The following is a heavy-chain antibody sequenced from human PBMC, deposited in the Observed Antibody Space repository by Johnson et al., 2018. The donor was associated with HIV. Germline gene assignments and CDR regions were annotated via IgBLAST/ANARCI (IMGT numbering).Heavy chain of an antibody. CDR2: ISNDGSNK. D-gene: IGHD3-22*01. CDR3: AREGYYSADAFDI. Sequence: QVQLVESGGGLVQPGGSLRVSCAASGFTFSTYAMHWVRQAPGKGLEWVAVISNDGSNKYYAQSVKGRFTISRDNSKNTLYLQMNSLRAEDTAVYYCAREGYYSADAFDIWGQGTMVTVSS. V-gene: IGHV3-30*04. J-gene: IGHJ3*02. CDR1: GFTFSTYA.